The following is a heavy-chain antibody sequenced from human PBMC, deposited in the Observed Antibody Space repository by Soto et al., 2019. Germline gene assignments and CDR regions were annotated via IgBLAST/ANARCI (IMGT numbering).Heavy chain of an antibody. CDR3: TRDASRDSSARGWFDP. J-gene: IGHJ5*02. V-gene: IGHV3-21*01. CDR1: GFTFRSFT. D-gene: IGHD6-13*01. Sequence: PGGSLRLSCAASGFTFRSFTMNWVRQAPGKGLEWVSTISSNSAYIYYTDALRGRFTISRDNAKNSPHLQMSSLRAEDTAVYYCTRDASRDSSARGWFDPWGPGTLVTV. CDR2: ISSNSAYI.